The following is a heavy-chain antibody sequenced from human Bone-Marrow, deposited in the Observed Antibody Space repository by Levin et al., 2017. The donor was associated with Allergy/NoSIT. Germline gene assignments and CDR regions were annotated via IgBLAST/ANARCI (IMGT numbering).Heavy chain of an antibody. CDR2: ISWNSGSI. J-gene: IGHJ4*02. Sequence: SLKISCAASGFTFDNSAMHWVRQAPGKGLEWVSGISWNSGSIYYADSVKGRFTISRDNAKNSLFLQMNSLRAEDTALYYGAKGPRMASIKGFIDYWGQGTLVTVSS. CDR3: AKGPRMASIKGFIDY. D-gene: IGHD5-24*01. V-gene: IGHV3-9*01. CDR1: GFTFDNSA.